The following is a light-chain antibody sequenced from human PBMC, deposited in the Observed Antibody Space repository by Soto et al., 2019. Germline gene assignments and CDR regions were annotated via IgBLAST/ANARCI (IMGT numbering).Light chain of an antibody. CDR1: QSLKRY. V-gene: IGKV3-11*01. J-gene: IGKJ3*01. CDR3: QLGFT. CDR2: DVS. Sequence: EIVLTQSPGTLSLSPGETATLSCTASQSLKRYLAWYQQKPGQAPRLLIYDVSNRATGIPARFSGSGSGTDFTLTISSLEPEDFAVYYCQLGFTFGPGTKVDIK.